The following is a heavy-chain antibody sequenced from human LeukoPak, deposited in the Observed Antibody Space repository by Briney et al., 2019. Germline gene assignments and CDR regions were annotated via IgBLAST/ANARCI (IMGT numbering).Heavy chain of an antibody. Sequence: ASVKVSSKASGYTFTVYYMHWVRQAPGQGGEWMGWINPNTGGTNYAQKFQGRVTMTRGTSISTAYMELSRLRSDDTAVYYCAREDRAAGENWFDPWGQGTLVTVSS. J-gene: IGHJ5*02. D-gene: IGHD6-25*01. V-gene: IGHV1-2*02. CDR1: GYTFTVYY. CDR3: AREDRAAGENWFDP. CDR2: INPNTGGT.